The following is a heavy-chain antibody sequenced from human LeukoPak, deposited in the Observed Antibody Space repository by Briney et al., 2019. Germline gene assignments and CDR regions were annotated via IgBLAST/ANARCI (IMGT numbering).Heavy chain of an antibody. J-gene: IGHJ4*02. CDR3: ARDQAVAGTLDY. V-gene: IGHV3-30-3*01. CDR1: GFTFSSYA. Sequence: PGRSLRLSCAASGFTFSSYAMHWVRQAPGKGLEWVAVISYDGSNKYYADSVKGRFTISRDNSKNTLYLQMNSLRAEDTAVYYCARDQAVAGTLDYWGQGTLVTVSS. CDR2: ISYDGSNK. D-gene: IGHD6-19*01.